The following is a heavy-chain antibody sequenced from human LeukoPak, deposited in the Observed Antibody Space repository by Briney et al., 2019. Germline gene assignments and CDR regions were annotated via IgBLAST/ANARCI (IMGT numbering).Heavy chain of an antibody. CDR2: MNPNSGNT. D-gene: IGHD3-16*01. CDR1: GYTFTSYG. V-gene: IGHV1-8*03. CDR3: ARGGGDIDDFDY. J-gene: IGHJ4*02. Sequence: ASVKVSCKASGYTFTSYGISWVRQAPGQGLEWMGWMNPNSGNTGYAQKFQGRVTITRNTSISTAYMELSSLRSEDTAVYYCARGGGDIDDFDYWGQGTLVTVSS.